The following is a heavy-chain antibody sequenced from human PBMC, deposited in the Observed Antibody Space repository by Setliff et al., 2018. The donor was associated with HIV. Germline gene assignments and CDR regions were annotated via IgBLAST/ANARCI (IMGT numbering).Heavy chain of an antibody. CDR3: ARQGLTMNRGVPAPILYYFDY. Sequence: SETLSLICSVSGGSVNSYHWSWIRQPPGKGLEWIGYIYKSGTTNYSPSLKSRVTISAGPSKNQFSLNLNSVTATDTAVYYCARQGLTMNRGVPAPILYYFDYWGPGILVTVSS. CDR2: IYKSGTT. J-gene: IGHJ4*02. CDR1: GGSVNSYH. D-gene: IGHD3-10*01. V-gene: IGHV4-59*08.